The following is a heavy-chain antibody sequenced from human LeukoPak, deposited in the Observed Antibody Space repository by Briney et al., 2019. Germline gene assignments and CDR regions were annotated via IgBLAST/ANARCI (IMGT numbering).Heavy chain of an antibody. D-gene: IGHD5-18*01. CDR1: GGSISSSSYY. J-gene: IGHJ6*03. V-gene: IGHV4-39*01. CDR2: IYYSGST. CDR3: ASLGSRGYSYARDYYYYMDV. Sequence: SETLSHTCTVSGGSISSSSYYWGWIRQPPGKGLEWIGSIYYSGSTYYNPSLKSRVTISVDTSKNQFSLKLSSVTAADTAVYYCASLGSRGYSYARDYYYYMDVWGKGTTVTVSS.